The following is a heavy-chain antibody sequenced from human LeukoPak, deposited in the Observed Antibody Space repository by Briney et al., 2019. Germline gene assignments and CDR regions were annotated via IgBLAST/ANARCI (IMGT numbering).Heavy chain of an antibody. J-gene: IGHJ4*02. CDR2: ISGSNGYT. Sequence: PGGSLRLSCAASGFTFSSYAMSWIRQAPGKGLEWVSYISGSNGYTNYADSVKGRFTISRDNAKKSLYLQMNSLRAEDTAVYYCAGFYYSAFFEYWGQGTLVTVSS. V-gene: IGHV3-11*03. D-gene: IGHD4/OR15-4a*01. CDR1: GFTFSSYA. CDR3: AGFYYSAFFEY.